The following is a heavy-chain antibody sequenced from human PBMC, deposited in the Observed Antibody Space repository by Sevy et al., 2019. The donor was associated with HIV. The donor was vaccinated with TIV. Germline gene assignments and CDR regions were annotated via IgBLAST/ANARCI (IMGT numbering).Heavy chain of an antibody. CDR1: GFTFSSYA. D-gene: IGHD5-18*01. J-gene: IGHJ5*02. V-gene: IGHV3-23*01. CDR3: AKSAYSYGFSHWFDP. Sequence: GGYLRLSCAASGFTFSSYAMSWVRQAPGKGLEWVSAISGSGDSTYYADSVKGRFTISRDDSKNTLYLQMNGLSVEDTAVYYCAKSAYSYGFSHWFDPWGQGTLVTVSS. CDR2: ISGSGDST.